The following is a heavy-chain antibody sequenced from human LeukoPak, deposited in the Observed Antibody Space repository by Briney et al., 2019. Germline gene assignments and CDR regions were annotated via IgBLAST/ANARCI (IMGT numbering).Heavy chain of an antibody. CDR1: GYTFTGYY. CDR2: INPNSGGT. CDR3: ARVTVTTWAIDY. D-gene: IGHD4-17*01. J-gene: IGHJ4*02. Sequence: ASVKVSCKVSGYTFTGYYMHWVRQAPGQGLEWMGWINPNSGGTNYAQKFQGRVTMTRDTSISTAYMELSRLRSDDTAVYYCARVTVTTWAIDYWGQGTLVTVSS. V-gene: IGHV1-2*02.